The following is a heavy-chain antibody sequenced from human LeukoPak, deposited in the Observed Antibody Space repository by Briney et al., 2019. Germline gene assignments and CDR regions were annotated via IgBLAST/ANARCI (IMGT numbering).Heavy chain of an antibody. J-gene: IGHJ5*02. D-gene: IGHD6-13*01. CDR2: IHYTGYT. CDR1: GGSISGYY. Sequence: SETLSLTCTVSGGSISGYYWSWIRQPPGTRLEWVGYIHYTGYTNYNPSLRSRVTMSVDTSKNQFSLTLRSVTAADTAVYYCARLHFAAAEEFDPWGQGTLVTVSS. CDR3: ARLHFAAAEEFDP. V-gene: IGHV4-59*08.